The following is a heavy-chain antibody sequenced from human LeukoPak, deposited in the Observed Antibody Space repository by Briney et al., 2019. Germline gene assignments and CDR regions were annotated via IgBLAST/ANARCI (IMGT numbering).Heavy chain of an antibody. V-gene: IGHV4-39*01. CDR3: ARQYYDTPGYYYFDY. D-gene: IGHD3-22*01. J-gene: IGHJ4*02. Sequence: SETLSLTCTVSGGSITGSSYYWGWIRQPPGKGLEWIGSMYYSGSTYYNPSLKSRLTISVDTSKNQFSLKLTSVTAADTAVYYCARQYYDTPGYYYFDYWGQGTLVTVSS. CDR1: GGSITGSSYY. CDR2: MYYSGST.